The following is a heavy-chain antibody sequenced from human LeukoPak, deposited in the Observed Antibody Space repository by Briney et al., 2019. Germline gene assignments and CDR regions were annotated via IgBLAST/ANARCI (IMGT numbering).Heavy chain of an antibody. Sequence: PSETLSLTCTASGGSISSGGYYWSWIRQHPGKGLEWIGYIYYSGSTYYNPSLKSRVTISVDTSKNQFSLKLSSVTAADTAVYYCARFIVGASLLDYWGQGTLVTVSS. CDR2: IYYSGST. V-gene: IGHV4-31*03. D-gene: IGHD1-26*01. CDR3: ARFIVGASLLDY. CDR1: GGSISSGGYY. J-gene: IGHJ4*02.